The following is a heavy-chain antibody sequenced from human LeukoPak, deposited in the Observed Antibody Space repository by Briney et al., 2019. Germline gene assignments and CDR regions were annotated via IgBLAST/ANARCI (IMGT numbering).Heavy chain of an antibody. CDR1: GYTFTSYG. CDR2: ISAYNGNT. J-gene: IGHJ3*02. Sequence: GASVKVSCKASGYTFTSYGISWVRQTPGQGLEWMGWISAYNGNTNYAQKLQGRVTMTTDTSTSTAYMELRSLRSEDTAVYYCATPLVVPAAPNDAFDIWGQGTMVTVSS. V-gene: IGHV1-18*01. D-gene: IGHD2-2*01. CDR3: ATPLVVPAAPNDAFDI.